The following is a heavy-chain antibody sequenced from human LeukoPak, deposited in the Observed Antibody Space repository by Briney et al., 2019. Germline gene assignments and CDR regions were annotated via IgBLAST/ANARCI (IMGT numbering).Heavy chain of an antibody. J-gene: IGHJ4*02. D-gene: IGHD1-7*01. V-gene: IGHV3-9*01. CDR3: AKDRGTTAFLYYFDY. CDR2: ISWNSGSI. CDR1: GFTFDDYA. Sequence: PGRSLRLSCAASGFTFDDYAMHWVRQAPGKGLEWVSGISWNSGSIGYADSVKGRFTISRDNAKNSLYLQMNSLRAEDTALYYCAKDRGTTAFLYYFDYWGQGTLVTVSS.